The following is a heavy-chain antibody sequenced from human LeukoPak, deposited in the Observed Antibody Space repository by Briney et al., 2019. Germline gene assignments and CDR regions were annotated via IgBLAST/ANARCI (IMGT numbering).Heavy chain of an antibody. V-gene: IGHV3-21*01. CDR3: ARDRGSSGYLTI. Sequence: GGSLRLSCAASGFTFSSYSMNWVRQAPGKGLEWVSSISSSSSYIYYADSVKGRFTISRDNAKNSLYLQMNSLRAEDTAVYYCARDRGSSGYLTIGGQGTLVTVSS. CDR2: ISSSSSYI. J-gene: IGHJ4*02. D-gene: IGHD3-22*01. CDR1: GFTFSSYS.